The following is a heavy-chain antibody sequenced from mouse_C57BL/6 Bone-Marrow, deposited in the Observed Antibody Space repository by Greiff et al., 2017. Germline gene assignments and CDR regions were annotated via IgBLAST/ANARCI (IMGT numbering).Heavy chain of an antibody. V-gene: IGHV1-69*01. D-gene: IGHD2-4*01. J-gene: IGHJ3*01. CDR2: IDPSDSYT. CDR1: GYTFTSYW. CDR3: AREGYYDYDEVAY. Sequence: QVQLQQPGAELVMPGASVKLSCKASGYTFTSYWMHWVKQRPGQGLEWIGEIDPSDSYTNYNQKFKGKSTLTVDKSSSTAYMQLSSLTSEDSAVLYCAREGYYDYDEVAYWGQGTLVTVSS.